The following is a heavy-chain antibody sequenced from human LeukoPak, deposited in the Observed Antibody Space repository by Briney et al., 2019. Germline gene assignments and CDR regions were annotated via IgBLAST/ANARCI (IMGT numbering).Heavy chain of an antibody. D-gene: IGHD6-6*01. V-gene: IGHV3-43*01. CDR3: AKADRARSRGSQLAY. J-gene: IGHJ4*02. CDR2: ISWDGGST. CDR1: GFTFDDYT. Sequence: GGSLRLSCAASGFTFDDYTMHWVRQAPGKGLEWVSLISWDGGSTYYADSVKGRFTISRDSSKNSLYLQMNSLRTEDTALYYCAKADRARSRGSQLAYWGQGTLVTVSS.